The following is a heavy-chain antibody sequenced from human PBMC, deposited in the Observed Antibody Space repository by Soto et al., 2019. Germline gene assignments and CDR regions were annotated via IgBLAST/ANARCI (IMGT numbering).Heavy chain of an antibody. CDR3: ARQVVDGTVTGAGSFDY. D-gene: IGHD2-15*01. Sequence: QLQLQESGPGLVKPSETLSLTCTVSGASISSTSYCWVWIRQPPGKGLEWIGSSYYSGSTYYNPSLKSRVTISVDTSENQFSLKLSSVTAADTAVYYCARQVVDGTVTGAGSFDYWGQGTLVTVSS. V-gene: IGHV4-39*01. CDR1: GASISSTSYC. CDR2: SYYSGST. J-gene: IGHJ4*02.